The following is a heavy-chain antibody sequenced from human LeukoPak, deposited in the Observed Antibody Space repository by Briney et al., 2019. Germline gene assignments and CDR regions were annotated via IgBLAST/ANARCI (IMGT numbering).Heavy chain of an antibody. V-gene: IGHV4-39*01. CDR1: GDSMSSSHYC. J-gene: IGHJ4*02. CDR3: ARGEQQLAFDY. CDR2: IYYSGST. D-gene: IGHD6-13*01. Sequence: SETLSLTCTVSGDSMSSSHYCWGWIRQPPGKGLEWIGSIYYSGSTYYNPSLKSRVTMSVDTSKKQFSLKLSSVTAADTAVYYCARGEQQLAFDYWGQGTLVTVSS.